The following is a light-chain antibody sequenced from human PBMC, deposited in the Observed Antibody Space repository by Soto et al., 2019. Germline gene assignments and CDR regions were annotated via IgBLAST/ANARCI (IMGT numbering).Light chain of an antibody. CDR1: QGISSY. CDR2: AAS. J-gene: IGKJ3*01. V-gene: IGKV1-8*01. Sequence: AIRMTQSPSSLSASTGDRVTITCQASQGISSYLAWYQQKPGKAPKLLIYAASTLQSGVPSRFSGSGSGTDFTLTISCLQSEDFATYYCQQYYSYPPEFTFGPGTKVDIK. CDR3: QQYYSYPPEFT.